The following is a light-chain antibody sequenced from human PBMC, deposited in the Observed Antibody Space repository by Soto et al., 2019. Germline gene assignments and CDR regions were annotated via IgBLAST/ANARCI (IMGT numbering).Light chain of an antibody. CDR2: RAS. J-gene: IGKJ1*01. CDR3: QQYNTYWT. CDR1: QPIDTW. V-gene: IGKV1-5*03. Sequence: DFQMTQSPSTLSAPVGARVTITCRASQPIDTWVAWLQQKPGKAPKLLIYRASILQSGVPPRFSGSGSGTEFTFTISSLQPDDFATYYCQQYNTYWTFGQGTKVE.